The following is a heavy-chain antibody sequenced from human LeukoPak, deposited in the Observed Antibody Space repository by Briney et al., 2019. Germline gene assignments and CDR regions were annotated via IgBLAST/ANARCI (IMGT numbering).Heavy chain of an antibody. CDR3: AKVEDYYDSSGYYPQYFQH. J-gene: IGHJ1*01. Sequence: PGGSLRLSCAASGFTFSSYAMSWVRQAPGKGLEWVSAISGSGGSTYYADSVKGRFTISRDNSKNTLYLQMNSLRAEDTAVYYCAKVEDYYDSSGYYPQYFQHWGQGTLVTVSS. CDR2: ISGSGGST. CDR1: GFTFSSYA. V-gene: IGHV3-23*01. D-gene: IGHD3-22*01.